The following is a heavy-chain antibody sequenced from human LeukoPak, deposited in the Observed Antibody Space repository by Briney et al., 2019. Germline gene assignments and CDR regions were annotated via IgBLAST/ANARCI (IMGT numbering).Heavy chain of an antibody. D-gene: IGHD1-7*01. CDR1: GLSFSSYI. Sequence: GGSVTLSCAASGLSFSSYIMIWVRQAPGKGLEWVSSISSSSSYIYYADSVKGRFTISRDNAKNSVYLQMNSLRAEDTAGYYCARTSVGALNFILWGDGTLVTVSS. CDR3: ARTSVGALNFIL. V-gene: IGHV3-21*01. J-gene: IGHJ4*01. CDR2: ISSSSSYI.